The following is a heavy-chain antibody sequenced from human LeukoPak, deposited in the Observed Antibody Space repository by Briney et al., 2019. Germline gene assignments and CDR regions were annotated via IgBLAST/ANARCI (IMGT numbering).Heavy chain of an antibody. CDR2: IIPIFGTA. J-gene: IGHJ4*02. CDR3: ARALIVGATIDY. D-gene: IGHD1-26*01. CDR1: GGTFSSYA. Sequence: SVKVSCKASGGTFSSYAISWVRQAPGQGLEWMGGIIPIFGTANYAQKFQGRVTITADESTSTAYMELRSLRSDDTAVYYCARALIVGATIDYWGQGTLVTVSS. V-gene: IGHV1-69*01.